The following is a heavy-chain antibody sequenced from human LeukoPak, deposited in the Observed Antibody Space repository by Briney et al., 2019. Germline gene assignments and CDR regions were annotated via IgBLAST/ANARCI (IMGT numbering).Heavy chain of an antibody. D-gene: IGHD1-14*01. CDR2: ISYDGSKQ. Sequence: QTGGSLRLSCAASGFTFSCHGINWVRQAPGKGLEWVAAISYDGSKQLYADSVKGRFTISRDNSKDTLNLQMNSLRDEDTAVYYCATDGARYLSTYYFEYWGQGTLVTVSS. V-gene: IGHV3-30*03. CDR1: GFTFSCHG. CDR3: ATDGARYLSTYYFEY. J-gene: IGHJ4*02.